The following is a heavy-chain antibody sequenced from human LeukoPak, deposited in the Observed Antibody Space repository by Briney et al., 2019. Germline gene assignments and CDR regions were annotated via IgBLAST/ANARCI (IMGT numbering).Heavy chain of an antibody. V-gene: IGHV1-2*02. Sequence: GASVTVSCTASGYTFSGYYMHWVRQAPGQGLEWVGWINPNSGGTNYAQKFQGRVTITRETSISTAYMELSRLLSGDTAVYYCARGKTMVYCGGDCYRFDNWGQGTLVTVSS. CDR1: GYTFSGYY. CDR2: INPNSGGT. J-gene: IGHJ4*02. D-gene: IGHD2-21*02. CDR3: ARGKTMVYCGGDCYRFDN.